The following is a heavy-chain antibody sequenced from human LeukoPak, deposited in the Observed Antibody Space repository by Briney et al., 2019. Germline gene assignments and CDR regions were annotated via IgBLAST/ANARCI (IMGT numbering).Heavy chain of an antibody. CDR3: ARDGLRIAAAGTSVDY. CDR1: GYTFTSYY. V-gene: IGHV1-46*01. J-gene: IGHJ4*02. Sequence: ASVKVSCKASGYTFTSYYMHWVRQAPGQGLEWMGIINPSGGSTSYAQKFQGRVTMTRDTSTSTVYMELSSLRSEDTAVYYCARDGLRIAAAGTSVDYWGQGTLVTVSS. D-gene: IGHD6-13*01. CDR2: INPSGGST.